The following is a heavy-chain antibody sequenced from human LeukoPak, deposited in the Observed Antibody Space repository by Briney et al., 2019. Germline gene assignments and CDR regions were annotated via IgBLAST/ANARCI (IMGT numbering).Heavy chain of an antibody. V-gene: IGHV3-30*02. J-gene: IGHJ4*02. CDR3: AKDSVRGYSYGEYFDC. Sequence: GGSLRLSCAASGFTFSSYGMHWVRQAPGKGLEWVAFIRYDGSNKYYADSVKGRFTTSRDNSKNTLYLQMNGLRAEDTAVYYCAKDSVRGYSYGEYFDCWGQGTLATVSS. D-gene: IGHD5-18*01. CDR1: GFTFSSYG. CDR2: IRYDGSNK.